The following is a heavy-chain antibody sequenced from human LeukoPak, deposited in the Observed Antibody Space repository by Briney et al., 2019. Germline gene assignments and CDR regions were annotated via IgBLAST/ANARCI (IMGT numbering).Heavy chain of an antibody. CDR3: ARDPTRGYSYGYEDY. CDR1: GFSFSNYW. V-gene: IGHV3-7*01. J-gene: IGHJ4*02. Sequence: PGGSLRLSCAASGFSFSNYWMNWVRQAPGKGPEWVANINHDASEKYYVDSVKGRFTISRDNAKNSLYLQMNSLRAEDTAVYYCARDPTRGYSYGYEDYWGQGTLVTVSS. CDR2: INHDASEK. D-gene: IGHD5-18*01.